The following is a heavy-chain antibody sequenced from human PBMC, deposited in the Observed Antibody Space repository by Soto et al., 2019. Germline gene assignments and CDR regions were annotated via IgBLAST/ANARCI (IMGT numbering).Heavy chain of an antibody. V-gene: IGHV1-2*04. CDR1: GYTFTGYY. Sequence: GASVKVSCKASGYTFTGYYMHWVRRAPGQGLEWMGWINPNSGGTNYAQKFQGWVTMTRDTSISTAYMELSRLRSDDTAVYYCARTAILTGYDYYYGMDVWGQGTTVTVSS. CDR3: ARTAILTGYDYYYGMDV. D-gene: IGHD3-9*01. CDR2: INPNSGGT. J-gene: IGHJ6*02.